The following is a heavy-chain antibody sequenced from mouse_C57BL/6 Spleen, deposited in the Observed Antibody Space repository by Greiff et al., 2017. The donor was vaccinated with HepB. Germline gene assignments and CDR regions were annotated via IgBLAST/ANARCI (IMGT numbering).Heavy chain of an antibody. D-gene: IGHD1-1*01. J-gene: IGHJ3*01. CDR3: TRSKYYGSSPAWFAY. V-gene: IGHV1-5*01. Sequence: EVQLQQSGTVLARPGASVKMSCKTSGYTFTSYWMHWVKQRPGQGLEWIGAIYPGNSDTSYNQKFKGKAKLTAVTSASTSYMELSSLTNEDSAVYYCTRSKYYGSSPAWFAYWGQGTLVNVSA. CDR2: IYPGNSDT. CDR1: GYTFTSYW.